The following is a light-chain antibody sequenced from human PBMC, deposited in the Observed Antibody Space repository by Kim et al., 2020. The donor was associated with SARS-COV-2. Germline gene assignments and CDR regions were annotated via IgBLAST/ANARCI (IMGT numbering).Light chain of an antibody. CDR3: QQNYRAPWT. CDR2: ATS. CDR1: QSISSY. J-gene: IGKJ1*01. Sequence: ASVGDRVTTTCRASQSISSYLNWYQQKPGKAPKLLIYATSSLQSGVPSRFSGSGSGTDFTLTISSLQPEDFATYFCQQNYRAPWTFGQGTKVDIK. V-gene: IGKV1-39*01.